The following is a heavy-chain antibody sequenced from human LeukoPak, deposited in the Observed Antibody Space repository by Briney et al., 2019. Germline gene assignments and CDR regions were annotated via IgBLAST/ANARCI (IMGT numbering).Heavy chain of an antibody. V-gene: IGHV4-59*12. D-gene: IGHD3-3*01. Sequence: SETLSLTCTVSGGPISSYYWSWIRQPPGKGLEWIGYIYYSGSTNYNPSLKSRVTISVDTSKNQFSLKLSSVTAADTAVYYCARVYDFWSGYYKVDWFDPWGQGTLVTVSS. CDR3: ARVYDFWSGYYKVDWFDP. CDR1: GGPISSYY. J-gene: IGHJ5*02. CDR2: IYYSGST.